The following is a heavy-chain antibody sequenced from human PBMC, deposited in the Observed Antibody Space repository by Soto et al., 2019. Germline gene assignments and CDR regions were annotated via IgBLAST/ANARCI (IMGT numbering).Heavy chain of an antibody. CDR1: GGSISSGDYY. Sequence: SETLSLTCTVSGGSISSGDYYWSWIRQPPGKGLEWIGYIYYSGSTYYNPSLKSRVTISVDTSKNQFSLKLSSVTAADTAVYYCARERWGITGTNNWFDPWGQGTLVTVSS. V-gene: IGHV4-30-4*01. D-gene: IGHD1-20*01. J-gene: IGHJ5*02. CDR2: IYYSGST. CDR3: ARERWGITGTNNWFDP.